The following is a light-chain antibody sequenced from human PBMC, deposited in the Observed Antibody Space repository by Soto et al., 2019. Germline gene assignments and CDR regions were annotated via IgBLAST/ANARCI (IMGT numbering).Light chain of an antibody. CDR1: SSNIGSYP. CDR3: GTWDSSLSAVV. V-gene: IGLV1-51*01. CDR2: DNN. Sequence: QSVLTQPPSASATPGQRVAISCSGSSSNIGSYPVNWYQQLPGTAPKLLIYDNNKRPSGIPDRFSGSKSGTSATLGITGLQTGDEADYYCGTWDSSLSAVVFGGGTKLTVL. J-gene: IGLJ2*01.